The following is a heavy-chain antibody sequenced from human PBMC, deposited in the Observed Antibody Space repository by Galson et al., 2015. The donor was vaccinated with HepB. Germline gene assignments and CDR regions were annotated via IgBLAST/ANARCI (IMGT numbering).Heavy chain of an antibody. V-gene: IGHV3-74*01. J-gene: IGHJ4*02. CDR2: INSDGSST. CDR3: ARKNYYDSSGYYY. Sequence: SLRLSCAASGFTFSSYWMHWVRQAPGKGLVWVSRINSDGSSTSYADSVKGRFTISRDNAKNTLYLQMNGLRAEDTAVYYCARKNYYDSSGYYYWGQGTLVTVSS. D-gene: IGHD3-22*01. CDR1: GFTFSSYW.